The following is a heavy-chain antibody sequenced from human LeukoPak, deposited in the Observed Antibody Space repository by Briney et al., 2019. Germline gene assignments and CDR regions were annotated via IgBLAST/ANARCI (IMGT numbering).Heavy chain of an antibody. Sequence: PSETLSLTCTVSGGSISDNYWSWIRQTPGRGLEWIGYIYYTGSTYYSPSLESRVTISLDTSKNQFSLRLRSVTAADTAVYYCARGLPYASRQAGNWGQGTLVTVSS. J-gene: IGHJ4*02. CDR3: ARGLPYASRQAGN. D-gene: IGHD2-2*01. V-gene: IGHV4-59*01. CDR2: IYYTGST. CDR1: GGSISDNY.